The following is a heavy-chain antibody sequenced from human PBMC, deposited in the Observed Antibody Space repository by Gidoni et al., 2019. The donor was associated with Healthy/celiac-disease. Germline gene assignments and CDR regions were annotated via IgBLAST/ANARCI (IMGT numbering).Heavy chain of an antibody. CDR1: GFPFSSYS. D-gene: IGHD3-3*01. J-gene: IGHJ2*01. CDR3: ARDKDYDFWSGYSSYFDL. V-gene: IGHV3-21*01. Sequence: EVQLVESGGGLVKPGGSLRLSCAASGFPFSSYSMNWVRQAPGKGLEWVSSISSSSSYIYDADSVKGRFTISRDNAKNSLYLQMNSLRAEETAVYYCARDKDYDFWSGYSSYFDLRGRGTLVTVSS. CDR2: ISSSSSYI.